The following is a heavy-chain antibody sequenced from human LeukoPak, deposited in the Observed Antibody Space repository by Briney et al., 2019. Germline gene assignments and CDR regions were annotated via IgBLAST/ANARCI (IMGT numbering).Heavy chain of an antibody. Sequence: GGSLRLSCAASGFTFDDYAMHWVRQAPGKGLEWVSGISWNSGSIGYADSVKGRFTISRDNAKNSLYLQMNSLRAEDTALYYCAKAGLMGIAAAGTRFDPWGQGTLVTVSS. J-gene: IGHJ5*02. D-gene: IGHD6-13*01. CDR3: AKAGLMGIAAAGTRFDP. V-gene: IGHV3-9*01. CDR2: ISWNSGSI. CDR1: GFTFDDYA.